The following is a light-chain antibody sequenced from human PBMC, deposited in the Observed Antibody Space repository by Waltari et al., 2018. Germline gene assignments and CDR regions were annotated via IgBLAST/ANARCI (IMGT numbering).Light chain of an antibody. Sequence: EIVLTQSPGTLSLSPGERATLSCRASASVRGSVAWYQQKAGQAPRLLLYGASSRATGIQDRFIGSGSGTDVSLNISRLEPEDSAVYYGQHYVRVPATFGQGTKVEI. V-gene: IGKV3-20*01. CDR1: ASVRGS. J-gene: IGKJ1*01. CDR3: QHYVRVPAT. CDR2: GAS.